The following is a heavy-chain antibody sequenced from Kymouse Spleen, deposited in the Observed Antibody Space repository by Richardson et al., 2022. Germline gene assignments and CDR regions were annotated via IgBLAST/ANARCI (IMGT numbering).Heavy chain of an antibody. CDR2: IWYDGSNK. Sequence: QVQLVESGGGVVQPGRSLRLSCAASGFTFSSYGMHWVRQAPGKGLEWVAVIWYDGSNKYYADSVKGRFTISRDNSKNTLYLQMNSLRAEDTAVYYCARDGSLLWFGELGYYGMDVWGQGTTVTVSS. D-gene: IGHD3-10*01. V-gene: IGHV3-33*01. CDR3: ARDGSLLWFGELGYYGMDV. CDR1: GFTFSSYG. J-gene: IGHJ6*02.